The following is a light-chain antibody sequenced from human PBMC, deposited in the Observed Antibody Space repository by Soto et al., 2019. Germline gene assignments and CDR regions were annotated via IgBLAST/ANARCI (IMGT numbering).Light chain of an antibody. J-gene: IGLJ2*01. V-gene: IGLV4-69*01. CDR1: SGHSNYA. CDR2: LTSDGSH. Sequence: QAVVTQSPSASASLGASVKLTCTLSSGHSNYAIAWHQQQSEKGPRYLMRLTSDGSHTKGDGIPDRFSGSSSGAERYLTISSLQSEDEADYYCQTWGTGIQMVFGGGTKLTVL. CDR3: QTWGTGIQMV.